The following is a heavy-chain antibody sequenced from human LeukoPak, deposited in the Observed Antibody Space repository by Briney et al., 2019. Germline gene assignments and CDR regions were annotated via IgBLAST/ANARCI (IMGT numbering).Heavy chain of an antibody. D-gene: IGHD7-27*01. Sequence: GGSLRLSCAASGFTFSSYGMHWIRQAPGKGLEWVAVISYDGSNKYYADSLKGRFTISRDNSKNTLYLQMNSLRADDTAVYYCAKAANWGAFDIWGQGTMVTVSS. CDR2: ISYDGSNK. J-gene: IGHJ3*02. CDR1: GFTFSSYG. V-gene: IGHV3-30*18. CDR3: AKAANWGAFDI.